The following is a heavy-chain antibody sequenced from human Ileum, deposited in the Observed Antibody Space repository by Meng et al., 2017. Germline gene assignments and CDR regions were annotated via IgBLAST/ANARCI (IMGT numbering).Heavy chain of an antibody. CDR3: ASGNSKWEPFDY. CDR2: IYYSGST. V-gene: IGHV4-59*01. D-gene: IGHD1-26*01. Sequence: ESGPGLVTPSDSCSLTCTVSGGSISSYYWSWIRQPPGKGLEWIGYIYYSGSTNYNPSLKSRVTISVDTSKNQFSLKLSSVTAADTAVYYCASGNSKWEPFDYWGQGTLVTVSS. J-gene: IGHJ4*02. CDR1: GGSISSYY.